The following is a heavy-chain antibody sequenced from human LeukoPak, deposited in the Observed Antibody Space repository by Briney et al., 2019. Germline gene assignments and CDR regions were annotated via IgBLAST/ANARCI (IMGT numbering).Heavy chain of an antibody. J-gene: IGHJ4*02. V-gene: IGHV4-59*01. D-gene: IGHD3-22*01. CDR2: IYYSGST. CDR1: GGSISSYY. CDR3: ATTGHYDSSSYFDY. Sequence: SETLSLTCTVSGGSISSYYWSWIRQPPGKGLEWIGYIYYSGSTNYNPSLKSRVTISVDTSKNQFSLKLSSVTAADTAVYYCATTGHYDSSSYFDYWGQGTLVTVSS.